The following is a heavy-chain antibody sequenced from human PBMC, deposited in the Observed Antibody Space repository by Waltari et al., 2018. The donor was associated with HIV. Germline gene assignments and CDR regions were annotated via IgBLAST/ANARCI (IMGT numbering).Heavy chain of an antibody. J-gene: IGHJ5*02. V-gene: IGHV3-49*03. CDR3: TRGGQSGSYYFLGWFDP. CDR1: GFTFGDYA. Sequence: EVQLVESGGGLVQPGRSLRLSCTASGFTFGDYAMSWFRQAPGKGLEWVGFIRSKAYGGTTEYAASVKGRFTISRDDSKSIAYLQMNSLKTEDTAVYYCTRGGQSGSYYFLGWFDPWGQGTLVTVSS. CDR2: IRSKAYGGTT. D-gene: IGHD1-26*01.